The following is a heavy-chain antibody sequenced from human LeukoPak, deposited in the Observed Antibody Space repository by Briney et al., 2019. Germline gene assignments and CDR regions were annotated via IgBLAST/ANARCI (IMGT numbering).Heavy chain of an antibody. V-gene: IGHV3-30*02. CDR1: GFTFSSYG. Sequence: GGSLRLSCAASGFTFSSYGMHWVRQAPGKGLEWVAFIRYDGSNKYYADSVKGRFTISRDNSKNTLYLQMNSLRAEDTAVYYCAKDAVWFGELLFNWFDLWGQGTLVTVSS. J-gene: IGHJ5*02. D-gene: IGHD3-10*01. CDR3: AKDAVWFGELLFNWFDL. CDR2: IRYDGSNK.